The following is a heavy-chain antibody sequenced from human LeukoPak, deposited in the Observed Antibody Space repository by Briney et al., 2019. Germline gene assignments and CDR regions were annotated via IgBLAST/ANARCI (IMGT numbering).Heavy chain of an antibody. D-gene: IGHD4-17*01. J-gene: IGHJ5*02. V-gene: IGHV4-38-2*02. CDR2: IYHSGST. Sequence: PSETLPLTCTVSGYSISSGYYWGWIRQPPGKGLEWIGSIYHSGSTYYNPSLKSRVTISVDTSKNQFSLKLSSVTAADTAVYYCARRSPDYGDYVPNWFDPWGQGTLVTVSS. CDR3: ARRSPDYGDYVPNWFDP. CDR1: GYSISSGYY.